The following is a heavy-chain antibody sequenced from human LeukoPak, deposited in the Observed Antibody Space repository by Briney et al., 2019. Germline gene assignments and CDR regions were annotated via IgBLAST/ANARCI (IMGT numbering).Heavy chain of an antibody. D-gene: IGHD3-22*01. CDR2: ISGSGGST. Sequence: GGSLRLSCAASGFTFSSYAMSWVRQAPGKGLEWVSAISGSGGSTYYADSVKGRFTISRDNSKNTLYLQMNSLKTEDTAVYYCTRVWYYDSSGYYFLDYWGQGTLVTVSS. CDR1: GFTFSSYA. V-gene: IGHV3-23*01. J-gene: IGHJ4*02. CDR3: TRVWYYDSSGYYFLDY.